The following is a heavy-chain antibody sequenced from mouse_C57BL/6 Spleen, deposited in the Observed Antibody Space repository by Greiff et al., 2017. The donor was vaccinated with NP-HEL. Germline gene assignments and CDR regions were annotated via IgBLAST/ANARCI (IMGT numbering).Heavy chain of an antibody. CDR1: GYTFTSYW. CDR2: IDPSDSAT. D-gene: IGHD4-1*01. CDR3: ARRSWDGFAY. J-gene: IGHJ3*01. V-gene: IGHV1-52*01. Sequence: VKLQQPGAELVRPGSSVKLSCKASGYTFTSYWMHWVKQRPIQGLEWIGNIDPSDSATHYNQKFKDKATLTVDKSSSTAYMQLSSLTSEDSAVYYCARRSWDGFAYWGQGTLVTVSA.